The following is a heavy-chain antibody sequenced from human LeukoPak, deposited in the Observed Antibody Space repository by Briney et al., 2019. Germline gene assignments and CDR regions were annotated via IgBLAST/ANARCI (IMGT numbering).Heavy chain of an antibody. D-gene: IGHD2-15*01. V-gene: IGHV1-46*01. CDR3: AKSGGSLQVDY. J-gene: IGHJ4*02. CDR1: GYTFTSYY. CDR2: INPSGGST. Sequence: GASVKVSCKASGYTFTSYYMHWVRQAPGQGLEWMGIINPSGGSTSYAQKFQGRVTMTRDTSTSTVYMELSSLRSEDTAVYYCAKSGGSLQVDYWGQGTLVTVSS.